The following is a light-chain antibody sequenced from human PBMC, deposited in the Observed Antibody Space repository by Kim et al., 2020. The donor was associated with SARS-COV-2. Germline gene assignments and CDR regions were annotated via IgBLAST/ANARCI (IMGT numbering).Light chain of an antibody. CDR1: QSISSW. CDR3: QQYNGYPWT. Sequence: DIQMTQSPSTLSASVGDRVTITCRASQSISSWLAWYQQKPGKAPKLLIYTASSLESGVPSRFSGSGSGTEFTLTISSLQPDDFATYYCQQYNGYPWTFGQGTKVDIK. J-gene: IGKJ1*01. V-gene: IGKV1-5*03. CDR2: TAS.